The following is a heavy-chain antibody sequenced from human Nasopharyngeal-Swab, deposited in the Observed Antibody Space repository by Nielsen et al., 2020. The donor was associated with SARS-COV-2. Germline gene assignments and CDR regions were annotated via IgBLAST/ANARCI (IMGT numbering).Heavy chain of an antibody. V-gene: IGHV3-30-3*01. Sequence: GESLKISCAASGFTFSSYAMHWVRQAPGKGLEWVAVISYDGSNKYYADSVKGRFTISRDNARNTLYLQMNSLRGEDTAVYYCTRDIGGKYGYWGQGNLVTVSS. CDR2: ISYDGSNK. CDR3: TRDIGGKYGY. D-gene: IGHD4-23*01. J-gene: IGHJ4*02. CDR1: GFTFSSYA.